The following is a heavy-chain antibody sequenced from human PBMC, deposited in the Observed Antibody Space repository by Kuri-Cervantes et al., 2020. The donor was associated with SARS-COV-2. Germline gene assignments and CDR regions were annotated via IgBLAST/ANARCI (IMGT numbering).Heavy chain of an antibody. V-gene: IGHV1-18*01. CDR3: ARGVGSGIVVVPAAMRSSFDV. Sequence: ASVKVSCKASGYTFTNYGISWVRQAPGQGLEWMGWISAYNGNTNYAQKLQGIVTMTTDTSTSTAYMELRSLRSDDTAVYYCARGVGSGIVVVPAAMRSSFDVCGQGTMVTVSS. CDR2: ISAYNGNT. D-gene: IGHD2-2*01. CDR1: GYTFTNYG. J-gene: IGHJ3*01.